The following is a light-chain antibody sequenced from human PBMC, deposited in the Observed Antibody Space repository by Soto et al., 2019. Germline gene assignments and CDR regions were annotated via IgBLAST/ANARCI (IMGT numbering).Light chain of an antibody. Sequence: QSALTQPRSVSGSPGQSVTISCTGTSSDVGGYNYVSWYQQHPGKAPKLMIYDVSKRPSGVPDRFSGSKSGNTASLTISGLQAEDAADYYCCSYAGSYTLGVFGGGTKLTVL. CDR3: CSYAGSYTLGV. CDR1: SSDVGGYNY. J-gene: IGLJ3*02. V-gene: IGLV2-11*01. CDR2: DVS.